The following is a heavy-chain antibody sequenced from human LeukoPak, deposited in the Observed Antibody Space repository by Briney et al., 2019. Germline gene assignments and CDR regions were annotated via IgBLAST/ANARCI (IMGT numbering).Heavy chain of an antibody. J-gene: IGHJ4*02. V-gene: IGHV4-39*01. CDR3: ARRRGSGSTQVFDY. D-gene: IGHD6-19*01. CDR2: IYYSGST. Sequence: SETLSLTCTVSGGSISSSSYYWGWIRQPPGRGLEWIGSIYYSGSTYYNPSLKSRVTISVDTSKNQFSLKLSSVTAADTAVYYCARRRGSGSTQVFDYWGQGTLVTVSS. CDR1: GGSISSSSYY.